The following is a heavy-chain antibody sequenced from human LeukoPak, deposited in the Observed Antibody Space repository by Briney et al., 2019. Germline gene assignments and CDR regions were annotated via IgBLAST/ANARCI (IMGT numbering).Heavy chain of an antibody. CDR1: GYTFISYY. Sequence: ASVKVSCKASGYTFISYYMHWVRQAPGQGLEWMGIINPNGGSTSYAQKFQGRVTMTRDTSTSTVYMELSSLRSEDTAVYYCATYASSSSSWPPIDYWGQGTLVTVSS. CDR2: INPNGGST. D-gene: IGHD6-13*01. CDR3: ATYASSSSSWPPIDY. J-gene: IGHJ4*02. V-gene: IGHV1-46*01.